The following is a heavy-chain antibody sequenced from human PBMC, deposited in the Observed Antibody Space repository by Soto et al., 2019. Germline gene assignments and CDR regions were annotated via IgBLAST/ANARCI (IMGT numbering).Heavy chain of an antibody. J-gene: IGHJ5*02. V-gene: IGHV4-39*01. Sequence: SETLSLTCTVSGGSISSNSYYWDWIRQPPGKGLDWIGSIYHRGSTYYNPSLKSRVAISVDPSTNQFSLTLTSVTAADTAVYYCARRSPLVYGNPFDHWGQGTLVTVSS. CDR3: ARRSPLVYGNPFDH. D-gene: IGHD3-10*01. CDR1: GGSISSNSYY. CDR2: IYHRGST.